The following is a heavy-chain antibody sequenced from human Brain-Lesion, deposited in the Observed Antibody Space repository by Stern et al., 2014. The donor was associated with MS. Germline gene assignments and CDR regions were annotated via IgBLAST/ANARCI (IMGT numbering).Heavy chain of an antibody. CDR3: ARVGVYVQTGWFDP. CDR1: GGSISSGGYY. J-gene: IGHJ5*02. V-gene: IGHV4-31*03. D-gene: IGHD2-8*01. Sequence: QVQLQESGPGLVKPSQTLSLTCTVSGGSISSGGYYWSWIRQHPGTGLEWIGYIHYSGSTYYNPALKSRVTISRDTSKNQFSLNLNSVTAADTAVYYCARVGVYVQTGWFDPWGQGALVTVSS. CDR2: IHYSGST.